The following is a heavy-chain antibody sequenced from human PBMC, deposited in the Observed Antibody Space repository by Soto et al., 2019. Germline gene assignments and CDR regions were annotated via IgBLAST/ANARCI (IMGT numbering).Heavy chain of an antibody. D-gene: IGHD6-13*01. CDR3: DMTSSSWYFYSFDS. Sequence: SETLSLTCTFSGGSISSYYWSWIRQPPGKGLEWIGYVYYSGSTKYNPSLKSRVTISVDTSKHQFSLKLSSVTAADTAVYYCDMTSSSWYFYSFDSWGQGTLVTVSS. CDR1: GGSISSYY. CDR2: VYYSGST. V-gene: IGHV4-59*08. J-gene: IGHJ4*02.